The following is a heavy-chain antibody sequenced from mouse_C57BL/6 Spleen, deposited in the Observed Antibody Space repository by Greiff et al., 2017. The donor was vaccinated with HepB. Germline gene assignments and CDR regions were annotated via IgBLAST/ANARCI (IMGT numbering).Heavy chain of an antibody. V-gene: IGHV1-82*01. CDR3: ARPLTGKGYFDV. J-gene: IGHJ1*03. CDR2: IYPGDGDT. CDR1: GYEFSSSW. D-gene: IGHD4-1*01. Sequence: QVQLQQSGPELVKPGASVKISCKASGYEFSSSWMNWVKQRPGKGLEWIGRIYPGDGDTNYNGKFKGKATLTADKYSSTAYMQLSSLTSEDSSVYFCARPLTGKGYFDVWGTGTTVTVSS.